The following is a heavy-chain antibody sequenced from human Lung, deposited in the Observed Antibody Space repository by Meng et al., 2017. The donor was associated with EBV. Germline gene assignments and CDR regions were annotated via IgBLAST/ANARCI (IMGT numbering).Heavy chain of an antibody. CDR1: GGSIRFGDYY. CDR2: IYDSGST. Sequence: VPLPGSGPGLGKPSHNLSLPCTVSGGSIRFGDYYWSWIRQPPGKGLEWIGYIYDSGSTSYNPSLMSRVTISVDTSRNQFSLKLTSVTAADTAVYYCAREYSSSSGLPGPWGQGTLVTVSS. J-gene: IGHJ5*02. V-gene: IGHV4-30-4*08. CDR3: AREYSSSSGLPGP. D-gene: IGHD6-6*01.